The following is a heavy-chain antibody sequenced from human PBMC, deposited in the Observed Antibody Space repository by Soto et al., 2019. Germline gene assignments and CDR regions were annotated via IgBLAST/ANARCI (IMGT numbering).Heavy chain of an antibody. Sequence: SGVGVGWIRQPPGKALEWLALIYWNDDKRYSPSLKSRLTITKDTSKNQVVLTMTNMDPVDTATYYCAHSFLVIVVEGVQDNIPRSAFLLNRSSDL. CDR2: IYWNDDK. V-gene: IGHV2-5*01. J-gene: IGHJ2*01. CDR1: SGVG. D-gene: IGHD2-2*01. CDR3: AHSFLVIVVEGVQDNIPRSAFLLNRSSDL.